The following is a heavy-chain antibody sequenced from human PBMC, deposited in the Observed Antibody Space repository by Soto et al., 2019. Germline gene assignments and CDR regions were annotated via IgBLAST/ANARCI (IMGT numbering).Heavy chain of an antibody. D-gene: IGHD3-10*01. Sequence: LSLPCTVSGGSISSSKKYWGWIRQPPGKGLEWIGTISYSGSTYYNPSLNGRVIISADTSKNQFSLKLSSLTAADTAVYYCSRRYSFGSGKYGVDVWGQGTMVTVSS. J-gene: IGHJ6*02. CDR2: ISYSGST. CDR3: SRRYSFGSGKYGVDV. CDR1: GGSISSSKKY. V-gene: IGHV4-39*01.